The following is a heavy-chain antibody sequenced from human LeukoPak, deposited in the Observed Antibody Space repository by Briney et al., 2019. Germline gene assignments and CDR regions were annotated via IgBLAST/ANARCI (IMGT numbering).Heavy chain of an antibody. Sequence: SETLSLTCAVSGYSISSCDYWGWIRQPPGKVLEWIGSIFNSGSTYYNPSLKSRVTISADTYKRHFSLKLSSVTAAETVVYYCARDSRGTDPGYFDVWGRGTLVTVSS. CDR2: IFNSGST. J-gene: IGHJ2*01. D-gene: IGHD2-2*01. V-gene: IGHV4-38-2*02. CDR3: ARDSRGTDPGYFDV. CDR1: GYSISSCDY.